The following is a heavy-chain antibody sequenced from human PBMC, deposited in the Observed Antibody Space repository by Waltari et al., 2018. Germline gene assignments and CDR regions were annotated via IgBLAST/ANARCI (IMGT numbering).Heavy chain of an antibody. V-gene: IGHV4-39*07. CDR2: IYYSGST. CDR3: ARAPVDSSGYFDY. Sequence: QLQLQESGSGLVKPSETLSLTCTVSGGSISSSSYYWGWIRQPPGKGLEWIGSIYYSGSTYYNPSLKSRVTISVDTSKNQFSLKLSSVTAADTAVYYCARAPVDSSGYFDYWGQGTLVTVSS. CDR1: GGSISSSSYY. J-gene: IGHJ4*02. D-gene: IGHD3-22*01.